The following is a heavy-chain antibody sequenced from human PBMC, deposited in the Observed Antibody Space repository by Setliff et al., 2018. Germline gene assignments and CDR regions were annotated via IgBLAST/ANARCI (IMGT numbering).Heavy chain of an antibody. Sequence: SVKVSCKASGGTFSSYAISWVRQAPGQGLEWMGGIIPIFGTANYAQKFQGRVTITADESTSTAYMELSSLRSEDTAVYYCARDGDNYYDNSGYYLNHAFDIWGQGTMVTVSS. CDR3: ARDGDNYYDNSGYYLNHAFDI. CDR1: GGTFSSYA. D-gene: IGHD3-22*01. CDR2: IIPIFGTA. V-gene: IGHV1-69*13. J-gene: IGHJ3*02.